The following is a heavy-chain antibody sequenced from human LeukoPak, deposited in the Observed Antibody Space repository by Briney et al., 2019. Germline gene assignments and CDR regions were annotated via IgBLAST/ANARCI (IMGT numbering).Heavy chain of an antibody. J-gene: IGHJ4*02. D-gene: IGHD2-2*02. CDR2: INHSGST. CDR1: GGSFSGYY. V-gene: IGHV4-34*01. CDR3: ASAVRYCSSPSCYTSRDY. Sequence: SETLSLTCAVYGGSFSGYYWSWIRQPPGKGLEWIGEINHSGSTNYNPSLKSRVTISVDTSKNQFSLKLSSVTAADTAVYYCASAVRYCSSPSCYTSRDYWGQGTLVTVSS.